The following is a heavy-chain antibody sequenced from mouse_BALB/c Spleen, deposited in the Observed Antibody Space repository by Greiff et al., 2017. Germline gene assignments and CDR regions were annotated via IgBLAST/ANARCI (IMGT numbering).Heavy chain of an antibody. D-gene: IGHD4-1*01. J-gene: IGHJ3*01. V-gene: IGHV2-6-7*01. CDR1: GFSLTGYG. CDR3: ANHPTGTLFAY. CDR2: IWGDGST. Sequence: VQLVESGPGLVAPSQSLSITCTVSGFSLTGYGVNWVRQPPGKGLEWLGMIWGDGSTDYNSALKSRLSISTDNSKSQVFLKMNSLQTADTAMYYCANHPTGTLFAYWGQGTLVTVSA.